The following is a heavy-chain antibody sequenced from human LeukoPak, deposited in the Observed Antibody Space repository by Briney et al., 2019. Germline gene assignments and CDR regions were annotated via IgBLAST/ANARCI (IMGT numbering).Heavy chain of an antibody. CDR3: AKDSPSRTATTEVPVDY. V-gene: IGHV3-21*01. CDR2: ISSSSSYI. CDR1: GFSFRDYT. Sequence: GGSLRLSCAASGFSFRDYTMNWVSQAPGKGLEWVASISSSSSYIYFANSVRGRFSISRDNAKNSLYLQMNSLRAEDTAVYYCAKDSPSRTATTEVPVDYWGQGTLVTVSS. D-gene: IGHD1-1*01. J-gene: IGHJ4*02.